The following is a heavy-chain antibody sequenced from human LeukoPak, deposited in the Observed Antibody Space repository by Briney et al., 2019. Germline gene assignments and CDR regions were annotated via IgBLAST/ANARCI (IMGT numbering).Heavy chain of an antibody. Sequence: GGSLRLSCAASGFTSSSNAMSWFRQAPGKGLEWVSAIIGSGGSTYYADSVRGRFTISRDNSKNKQYLQMNSLRAEDTAVYYCAKDRRAAAGTDYWGQGTLVTVSS. J-gene: IGHJ4*02. V-gene: IGHV3-23*01. CDR3: AKDRRAAAGTDY. D-gene: IGHD6-13*01. CDR1: GFTSSSNA. CDR2: IIGSGGST.